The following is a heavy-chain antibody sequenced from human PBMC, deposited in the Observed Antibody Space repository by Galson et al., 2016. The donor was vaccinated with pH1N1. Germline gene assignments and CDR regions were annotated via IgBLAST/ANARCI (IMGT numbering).Heavy chain of an antibody. CDR2: ISYDGSKK. CDR1: GFTFSSYS. Sequence: SLRLSCAASGFTFSSYSMHWVRQAPGKGLEWVAVISYDGSKKYYADSVKGRFTIPRDKSKNTLYLQMNSLRAEDTAVYYCAAPLHYDYGDYEGLDYYYGMDVWGQGTTVTVSS. V-gene: IGHV3-30*03. CDR3: AAPLHYDYGDYEGLDYYYGMDV. D-gene: IGHD4-17*01. J-gene: IGHJ6*02.